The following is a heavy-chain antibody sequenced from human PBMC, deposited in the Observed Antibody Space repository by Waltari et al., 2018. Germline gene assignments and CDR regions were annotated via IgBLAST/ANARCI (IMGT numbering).Heavy chain of an antibody. CDR1: GGTFSSYA. D-gene: IGHD6-6*01. J-gene: IGHJ4*02. Sequence: VQLVQSGAEVKKPGSSVKVSCKASGGTFSSYAISWVRQMPGKGLEWMGIIYPGDSDTRYSPSFQGQVTISADKSISTAYLQWSSLKASDTAMYYCARQRVSSSPEDYWGQGTLVTVSS. CDR2: IYPGDSDT. V-gene: IGHV5-51*01. CDR3: ARQRVSSSPEDY.